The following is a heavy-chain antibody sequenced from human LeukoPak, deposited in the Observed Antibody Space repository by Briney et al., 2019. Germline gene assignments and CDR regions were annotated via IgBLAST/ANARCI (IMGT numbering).Heavy chain of an antibody. CDR1: DGSISNSF. CDR2: IHTSGST. J-gene: IGHJ4*02. CDR3: ANSYDGKIVPFDN. V-gene: IGHV4-4*09. Sequence: SETLSLTCTVPDGSISNSFWSWVRQPPGKGLEWIVYIHTSGSTNYNPAFKSRVTLSVDTSKSQFSLRLNSVTASDTAVYYCANSYDGKIVPFDNWGQGTLVTVSS. D-gene: IGHD4-23*01.